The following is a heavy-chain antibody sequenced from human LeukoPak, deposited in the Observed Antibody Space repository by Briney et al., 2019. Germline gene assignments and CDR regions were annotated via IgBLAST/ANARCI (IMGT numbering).Heavy chain of an antibody. CDR1: GYTFTSYG. CDR2: ISAYNGNT. Sequence: ASVKVSCKASGYTFTSYGISWVRQAPGQGLEWMGWISAYNGNTNYAQKLQGRVTMTTDTSTSTAYMELRSLRSDDTAVYYCARTPSVMDYDFPYYFDYWGQGTLVTVSS. CDR3: ARTPSVMDYDFPYYFDY. J-gene: IGHJ4*02. V-gene: IGHV1-18*01. D-gene: IGHD3-3*01.